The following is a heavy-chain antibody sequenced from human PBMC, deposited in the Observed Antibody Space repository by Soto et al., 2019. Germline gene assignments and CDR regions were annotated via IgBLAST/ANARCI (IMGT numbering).Heavy chain of an antibody. Sequence: GGSLRLSCAASGFTFSSYDMHWVRQATGKGLEWVSAIGTAGDTYYPGSVKGRFTISRENAKNSLYLQMNSLRAGDTAVYYCATGLWHYDITYSMDVWGQGTTVTVSS. CDR1: GFTFSSYD. CDR3: ATGLWHYDITYSMDV. V-gene: IGHV3-13*04. D-gene: IGHD3-9*01. CDR2: IGTAGDT. J-gene: IGHJ6*02.